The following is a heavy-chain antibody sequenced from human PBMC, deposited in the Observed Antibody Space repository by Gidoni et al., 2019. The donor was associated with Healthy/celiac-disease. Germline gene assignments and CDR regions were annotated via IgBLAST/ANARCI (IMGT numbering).Heavy chain of an antibody. D-gene: IGHD2-2*01. CDR2: INHSGST. Sequence: GSFSGYYWSWIRQPPGKGLEWIGEINHSGSTNYNPSLKSRVTISVDTSKNQFSLKLSSVTAADTAVYYCARGPRRLVPAALDYWGQGTLVTVSS. J-gene: IGHJ4*02. V-gene: IGHV4-34*01. CDR3: ARGPRRLVPAALDY. CDR1: GSFSGYY.